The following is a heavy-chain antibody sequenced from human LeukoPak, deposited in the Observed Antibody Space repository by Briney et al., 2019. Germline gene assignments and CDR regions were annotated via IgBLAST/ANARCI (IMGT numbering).Heavy chain of an antibody. J-gene: IGHJ5*02. CDR3: AKAIVAAAAYNWFDP. CDR1: GFTFSSYA. CDR2: ISGRVGST. D-gene: IGHD6-13*01. V-gene: IGHV3-23*01. Sequence: GGSLRLSCAAAGFTFSSYAMSWVRQAPGKGLEWVSAISGRVGSTYYADSVKGRFTISRGNSKNTLYLQMNSLRAEDTAVYYCAKAIVAAAAYNWFDPWGQGTLVTVSS.